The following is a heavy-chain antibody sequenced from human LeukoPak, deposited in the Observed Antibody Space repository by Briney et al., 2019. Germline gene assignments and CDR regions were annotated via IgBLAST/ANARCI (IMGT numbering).Heavy chain of an antibody. Sequence: GGSLRLSCAASGFTFSNYAMTWVRQAPGKGLEWVSSISGSGDSTSYADSVKGRCTISRDNTKGTLFLQMNSLRADDTAVYYCAKDSVLVPAGWFDPWGQGTLVTVSS. CDR2: ISGSGDST. D-gene: IGHD2-2*01. J-gene: IGHJ5*02. CDR1: GFTFSNYA. V-gene: IGHV3-23*01. CDR3: AKDSVLVPAGWFDP.